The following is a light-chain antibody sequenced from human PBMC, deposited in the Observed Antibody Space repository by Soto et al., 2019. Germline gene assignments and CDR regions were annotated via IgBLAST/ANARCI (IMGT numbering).Light chain of an antibody. CDR2: AAS. J-gene: IGKJ5*01. Sequence: IHMTQSPSSLSASVGSRIPITCRASQGSDNWLAWYQQKPGTAPKSLIYAASTLQSGVPSRFSGSGSGTSSTLTISSLQPEDFATYYCQQYHSYPITFGQGTRLEIK. CDR1: QGSDNW. V-gene: IGKV1D-16*01. CDR3: QQYHSYPIT.